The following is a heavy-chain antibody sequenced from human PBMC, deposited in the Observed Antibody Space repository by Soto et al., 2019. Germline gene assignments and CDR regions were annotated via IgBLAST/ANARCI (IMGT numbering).Heavy chain of an antibody. CDR2: IVVGSGNT. Sequence: SVKVSCKASGFTFTSSALQWVRQARGQRLEWIGWIVVGSGNTNYAQKFQERVTITRDMSTSTAYMELSSLRSEDTAVYYCAADSSNRRDSSKWLLLPYFYGIDVWGQGPTVTVSS. J-gene: IGHJ6*02. CDR3: AADSSNRRDSSKWLLLPYFYGIDV. V-gene: IGHV1-58*01. CDR1: GFTFTSSA. D-gene: IGHD3-22*01.